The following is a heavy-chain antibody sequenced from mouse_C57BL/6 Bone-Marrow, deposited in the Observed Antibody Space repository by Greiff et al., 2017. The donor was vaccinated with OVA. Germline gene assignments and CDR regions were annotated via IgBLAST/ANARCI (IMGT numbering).Heavy chain of an antibody. CDR1: GFTFSDFY. Sequence: EVKLQESGGGLVQSGRSLRLSCATSGFTFSDFYMEWVRQAPGKGLEWIAASRNKANDYTTEYSASVKGRFIVSRDTSQSILYLQMNALRAEDTAIYYCARDATVVASPYAMDYWGQGTSVTVSS. CDR2: SRNKANDYTT. J-gene: IGHJ4*01. V-gene: IGHV7-1*01. CDR3: ARDATVVASPYAMDY. D-gene: IGHD1-1*01.